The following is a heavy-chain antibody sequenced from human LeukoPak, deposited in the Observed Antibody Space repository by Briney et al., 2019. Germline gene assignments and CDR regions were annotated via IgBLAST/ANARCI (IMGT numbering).Heavy chain of an antibody. D-gene: IGHD5-24*01. V-gene: IGHV1-46*03. CDR1: GYTFTSYY. CDR3: ATHSVRDGYNCRFDY. Sequence: GASVKVSCKASGYTFTSYYMHWVRQAPGQGLEWMGIINPSGGSTSYAQKFQGRVTMTRDTSTSTVYMELSSLRSEDTAVYYCATHSVRDGYNCRFDYWGQGTLVTVSS. CDR2: INPSGGST. J-gene: IGHJ4*02.